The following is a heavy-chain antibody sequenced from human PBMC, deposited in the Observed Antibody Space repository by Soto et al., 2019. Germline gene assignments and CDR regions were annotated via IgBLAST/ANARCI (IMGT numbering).Heavy chain of an antibody. V-gene: IGHV1-18*01. CDR2: ISAYNGNT. D-gene: IGHD6-6*01. CDR1: GYTFTSYG. J-gene: IGHJ3*02. Sequence: ASVKVSCKASGYTFTSYGISWVRQAPGQGLEWMGWISAYNGNTNYAQKLQGRVTMTTDTSTSTAYMELRSLRSDDTAVYYCERDTEYSSSSVAFDIWGQGTMVTVSS. CDR3: ERDTEYSSSSVAFDI.